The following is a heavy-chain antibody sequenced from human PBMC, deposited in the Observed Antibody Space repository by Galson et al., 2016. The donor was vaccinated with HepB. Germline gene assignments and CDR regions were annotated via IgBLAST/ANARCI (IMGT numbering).Heavy chain of an antibody. CDR3: VKDFGGPTDY. CDR1: GFTFGNSW. Sequence: SLRLSCAASGFTFGNSWMSWLRQAPGKGLEWVANIRQDGNEKYYVDSVKGRFTISRDNAKNSLYLQMNSLGAEDTAVYYCVKDFGGPTDYWGQGILVTVSS. V-gene: IGHV3-7*01. CDR2: IRQDGNEK. J-gene: IGHJ4*02. D-gene: IGHD3-10*01.